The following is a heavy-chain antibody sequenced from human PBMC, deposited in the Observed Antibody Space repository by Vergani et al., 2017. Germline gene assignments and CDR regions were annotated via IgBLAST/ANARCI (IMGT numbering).Heavy chain of an antibody. CDR3: ATPQTVTTGGMEV. CDR2: VDPEEGET. Sequence: EVQLVQSGAEVKKPGATMKISCKVSGYTFTDHYMHWVKQAPGKGLEWMGLVDPEEGETIYAEKFKGRVTIAADTSTDTAHLELSSLRSDDTAVYYCATPQTVTTGGMEVWVQGTTVIVSS. D-gene: IGHD4-17*01. V-gene: IGHV1-69-2*01. CDR1: GYTFTDHY. J-gene: IGHJ6*02.